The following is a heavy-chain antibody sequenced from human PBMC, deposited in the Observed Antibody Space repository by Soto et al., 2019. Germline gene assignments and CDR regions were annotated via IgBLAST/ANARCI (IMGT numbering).Heavy chain of an antibody. D-gene: IGHD3-9*01. V-gene: IGHV3-21*01. CDR3: ARSLRYFDWLLWNDAFDI. Sequence: AGSLRLSCAASGFTFSSYSMNSARQAPGKELQWVSSISSSSRYIYYADSVKARFTISRDNAKNSLYLQMNSLRAEDTAVYYCARSLRYFDWLLWNDAFDIWGQGTMVTVS. CDR1: GFTFSSYS. CDR2: ISSSSRYI. J-gene: IGHJ3*02.